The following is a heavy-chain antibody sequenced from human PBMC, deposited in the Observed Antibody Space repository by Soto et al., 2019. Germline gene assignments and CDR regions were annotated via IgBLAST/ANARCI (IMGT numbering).Heavy chain of an antibody. CDR3: ATERGAWFGELLDDY. CDR2: ISSSSSTI. V-gene: IGHV3-48*01. D-gene: IGHD3-10*01. Sequence: EVQLVESGGGLVQPGGSLRLSCAASGFTFSSYSMNWVRQAPGKGLEWVSYISSSSSTIYYADSVKGRFTISRDNAKNSLYLQMNSLRAEDTAVYYCATERGAWFGELLDDYWGQGTLVTVSS. CDR1: GFTFSSYS. J-gene: IGHJ4*02.